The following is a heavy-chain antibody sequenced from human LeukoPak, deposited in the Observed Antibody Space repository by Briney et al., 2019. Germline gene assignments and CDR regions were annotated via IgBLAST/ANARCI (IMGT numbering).Heavy chain of an antibody. D-gene: IGHD3-22*01. V-gene: IGHV5-51*01. J-gene: IGHJ4*02. CDR2: IYPGDSDT. Sequence: GESLQISCKGSGYSFTSYWIAWVRQMPGKGLEWMGIIYPGDSDTRYSPSFQGQVTISADKSISTAYLQWSSLKASDTAMYYCARALPYDSSGYIGYFDYWGQGTLVTVSS. CDR3: ARALPYDSSGYIGYFDY. CDR1: GYSFTSYW.